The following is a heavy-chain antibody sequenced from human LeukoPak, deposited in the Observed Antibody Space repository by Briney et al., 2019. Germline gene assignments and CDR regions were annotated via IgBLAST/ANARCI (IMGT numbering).Heavy chain of an antibody. Sequence: GGSLRLSCAASGFTFSSYAMSWVRQAPGKGLEWDSAISGSGGSTYYADSVKGRFTISRDNSKNTLYLQMNSLRAEDTAVYYCAKSGGYSGYRPTEDAFDIWGQGTMVTVSS. CDR1: GFTFSSYA. CDR2: ISGSGGST. V-gene: IGHV3-23*01. D-gene: IGHD5-12*01. CDR3: AKSGGYSGYRPTEDAFDI. J-gene: IGHJ3*02.